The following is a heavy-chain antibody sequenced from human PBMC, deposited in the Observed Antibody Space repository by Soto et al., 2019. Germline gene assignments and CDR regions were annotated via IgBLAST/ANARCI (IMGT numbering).Heavy chain of an antibody. Sequence: EVRLLESGGGLVQPGGSLRLSCAASGFTFSSYAMSWVRQAPGKGLEWVSAISGSGGSTYYADSVKGRFTISRDNSKNTLYLQMNSLRAEDTAVYYCAKEVDYGVLTWYPFDYWGQGTLVTVSS. J-gene: IGHJ4*02. CDR2: ISGSGGST. D-gene: IGHD4-17*01. V-gene: IGHV3-23*01. CDR1: GFTFSSYA. CDR3: AKEVDYGVLTWYPFDY.